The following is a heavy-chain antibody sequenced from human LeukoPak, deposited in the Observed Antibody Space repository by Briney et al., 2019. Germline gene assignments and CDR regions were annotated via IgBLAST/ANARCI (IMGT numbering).Heavy chain of an antibody. CDR2: ISYDGSNK. V-gene: IGHV3-30*18. CDR3: AKDQYYDSSGYYVNYFDY. CDR1: GFTFSSYG. J-gene: IGHJ4*02. Sequence: PGGSLRLSCAASGFTFSSYGMHWVRQAPGMGLEWVAVISYDGSNKYYADSVKGRFTISRDNSKNTLYLQMNSLRAEDTAVYYCAKDQYYDSSGYYVNYFDYWGQGTLVTVSS. D-gene: IGHD3-22*01.